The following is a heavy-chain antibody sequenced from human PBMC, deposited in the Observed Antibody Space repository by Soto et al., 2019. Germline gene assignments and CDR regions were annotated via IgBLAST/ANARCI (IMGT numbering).Heavy chain of an antibody. V-gene: IGHV4-31*03. D-gene: IGHD3-10*01. CDR1: GDSISSGGYY. Sequence: QVQLQESGPGLVKPSQTLSLTCTVSGDSISSGGYYWSWIRQHPGKGLEWIGYIYYSGSTYYNPSLKRRVNIAVDTSKQQFSLKLSAVTAADPAVYYCARSSEATGTAFDYWGQGTLVTVSS. CDR3: ARSSEATGTAFDY. J-gene: IGHJ4*02. CDR2: IYYSGST.